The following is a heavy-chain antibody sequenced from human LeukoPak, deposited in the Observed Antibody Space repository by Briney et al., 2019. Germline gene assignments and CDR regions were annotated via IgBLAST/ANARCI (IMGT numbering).Heavy chain of an antibody. J-gene: IGHJ4*02. CDR3: AREYSGSDSGGYFDY. CDR2: INPNSGRT. D-gene: IGHD5-12*01. Sequence: ASVKVSCKASGYTFTGYYMHWVRQSPGQGLEWMGWINPNSGRTNYAQKFQGRVTMTRDTAISTAYMELSRLRTDDTAVNYSAREYSGSDSGGYFDYWGQGTLVTVSS. CDR1: GYTFTGYY. V-gene: IGHV1-2*02.